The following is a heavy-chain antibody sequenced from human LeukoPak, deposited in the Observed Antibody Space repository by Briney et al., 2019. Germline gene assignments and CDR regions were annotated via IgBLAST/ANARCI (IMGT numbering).Heavy chain of an antibody. CDR3: ARDWIAVAGTGFDY. J-gene: IGHJ4*02. V-gene: IGHV3-23*01. CDR1: GFTFSSSA. CDR2: ISASGGST. D-gene: IGHD6-19*01. Sequence: GSLRLSCAASGFTFSSSAMSWVRQVPGKGLEWVSGISASGGSTYYADSVRGRFTISRDNSKNTLYLQMNSLRAEDTAVYYCARDWIAVAGTGFDYWGQGTPVTVSS.